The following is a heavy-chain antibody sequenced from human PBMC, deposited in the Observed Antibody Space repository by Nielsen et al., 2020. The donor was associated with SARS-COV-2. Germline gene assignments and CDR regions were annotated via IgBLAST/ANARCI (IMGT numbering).Heavy chain of an antibody. J-gene: IGHJ3*02. V-gene: IGHV4-59*01. CDR3: ARVFSSSWNDAFDI. Sequence: SETLSLTCTVSGGSISSYYWSWIRQPPGKGLEWIGYIYYSGSTNYNPSLKSRVTISVDTSKNQFSLKLSSVTAADTAAYYCARVFSSSWNDAFDIWGQGTMVTVSS. CDR1: GGSISSYY. CDR2: IYYSGST. D-gene: IGHD6-13*01.